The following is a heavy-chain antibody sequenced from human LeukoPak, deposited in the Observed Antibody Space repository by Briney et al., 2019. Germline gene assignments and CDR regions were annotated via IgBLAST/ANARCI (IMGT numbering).Heavy chain of an antibody. V-gene: IGHV3-23*01. CDR1: GFTFSSYA. CDR2: ISGGGGST. CDR3: ANYSGSSRWFDY. D-gene: IGHD6-13*01. J-gene: IGHJ4*02. Sequence: GESLRLSCAASGFTFSSYAMSWDRQAPGKGLEWVSGISGGGGSTYYADSVKGRFTISRDNSKNTLYLQMNSLRAEDTAVYYCANYSGSSRWFDYWGQGTLVTVSS.